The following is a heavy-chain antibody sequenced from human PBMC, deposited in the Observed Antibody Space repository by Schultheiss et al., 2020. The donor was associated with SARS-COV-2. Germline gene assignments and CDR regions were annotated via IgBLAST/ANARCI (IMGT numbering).Heavy chain of an antibody. CDR1: GFTFSSYA. CDR2: ISGSGGST. CDR3: AREFLDSSSWFYYYYYYMDV. V-gene: IGHV3-23*01. D-gene: IGHD6-13*01. Sequence: GESLKISCAASGFTFSSYAMSWVRQAPGKGLEWVSAISGSGGSTYYADSVKGRFTISRDNAKTSLYLQMNSLRAEDTAVYYCAREFLDSSSWFYYYYYYMDVWGKGTTVTVSS. J-gene: IGHJ6*03.